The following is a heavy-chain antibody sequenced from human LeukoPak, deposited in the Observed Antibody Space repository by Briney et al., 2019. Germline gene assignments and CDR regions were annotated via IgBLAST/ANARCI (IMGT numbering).Heavy chain of an antibody. CDR2: ISYDGSNK. J-gene: IGHJ3*02. CDR1: GFTFSSYA. CDR3: ARDRGTAMARDAFDI. D-gene: IGHD5-18*01. V-gene: IGHV3-30*03. Sequence: PGGSLRLSCAASGFTFSSYAMHWVRQAPGKGLEWVAAISYDGSNKYYAESVKGRFTISRDNSKNSLYLQMNSLRAEDTAVYYCARDRGTAMARDAFDIWGQGTMVTVSS.